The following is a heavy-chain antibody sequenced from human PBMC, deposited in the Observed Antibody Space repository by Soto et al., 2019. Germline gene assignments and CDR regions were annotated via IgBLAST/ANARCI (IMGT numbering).Heavy chain of an antibody. CDR1: GFTFRNYD. V-gene: IGHV3-13*05. CDR2: ISAAGDP. Sequence: EVQLVESGGGLVQPGGSLRLSCEASGFTFRNYDMHWVRQGTGKGLEWVSGISAAGDPDYADSVEGRFTISRENAQNSFFLQMNSLRVGYTAVYYCARTDRDFYGLDVWGKGTTVIVSS. J-gene: IGHJ6*04. CDR3: ARTDRDFYGLDV.